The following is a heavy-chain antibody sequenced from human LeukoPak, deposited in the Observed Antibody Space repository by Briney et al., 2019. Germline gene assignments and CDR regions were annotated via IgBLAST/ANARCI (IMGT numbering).Heavy chain of an antibody. CDR2: IYHTGSV. Sequence: SGTLSLTCAVYGGSIKSNYWWTWVRQSPGKGLEWIGEIYHTGSVNYNLSLESRVTISRDRSKNQFSLMLRSVTAADTAVYYCARHYDLWSGYNYWGQGLLVTVSS. D-gene: IGHD3-3*01. V-gene: IGHV4-4*02. CDR3: ARHYDLWSGYNY. J-gene: IGHJ4*02. CDR1: GGSIKSNYW.